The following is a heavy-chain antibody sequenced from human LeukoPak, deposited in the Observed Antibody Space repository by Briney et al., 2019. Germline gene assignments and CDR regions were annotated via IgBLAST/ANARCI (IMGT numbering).Heavy chain of an antibody. CDR3: ATRIAVAVPSG. D-gene: IGHD6-19*01. CDR1: GFSLSDYW. CDR2: VQKDGGEK. V-gene: IGHV3-7*01. J-gene: IGHJ4*02. Sequence: GGSLRLSCAASGFSLSDYWMSWVRQAPGAGLEWVANVQKDGGEKNYVDSVKGRFSISRDNTKNLLYLQMNSLRVEDTAVYYCATRIAVAVPSGWGQGTLVTVSS.